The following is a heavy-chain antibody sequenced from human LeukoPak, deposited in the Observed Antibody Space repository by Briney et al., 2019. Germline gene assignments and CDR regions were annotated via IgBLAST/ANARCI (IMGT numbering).Heavy chain of an antibody. CDR1: GYSFTSYW. D-gene: IGHD5-12*01. CDR3: ARLVRGGSGYDYSDY. J-gene: IGHJ4*02. Sequence: GESLKISCKGSGYSFTSYWIGWVRQMPGKGLEWMGIIYPGDSDTRYSPSFQGQATISADKSISTAYLQWSSLKASDTAMYYCARLVRGGSGYDYSDYWGQGTLVTVSS. CDR2: IYPGDSDT. V-gene: IGHV5-51*01.